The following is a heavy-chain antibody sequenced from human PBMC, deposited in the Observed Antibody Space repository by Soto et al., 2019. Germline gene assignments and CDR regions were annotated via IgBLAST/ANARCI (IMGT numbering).Heavy chain of an antibody. CDR2: IWYDGSNK. J-gene: IGHJ4*02. V-gene: IGHV3-33*06. Sequence: QVQLVESGGGVVQPGRSLRLSCAASGFTFSSYGMHWVRQAPGKGLEWVAVIWYDGSNKYYADSVKGRFTSSRDNSKNTVNRQMNSLRAEETAVYYCAQSSGPGAFDYWGQGTRVTGSS. D-gene: IGHD3-10*01. CDR1: GFTFSSYG. CDR3: AQSSGPGAFDY.